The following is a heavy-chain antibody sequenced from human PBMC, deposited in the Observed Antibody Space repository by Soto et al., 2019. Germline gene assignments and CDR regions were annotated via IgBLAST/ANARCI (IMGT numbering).Heavy chain of an antibody. J-gene: IGHJ4*02. CDR1: GYTLTELY. Sequence: QVQLVQAGAEVKKPGASVKVSCKFSGYTLTELYMHWVRQDPGKGLEWMGGFDPEDGETIYAQRFKGRVTMTEDTSTDTAYMELSSLRSEDTAVYYCASAKQWLAIQFDYWGQGTLVTVSS. D-gene: IGHD6-19*01. V-gene: IGHV1-24*01. CDR3: ASAKQWLAIQFDY. CDR2: FDPEDGET.